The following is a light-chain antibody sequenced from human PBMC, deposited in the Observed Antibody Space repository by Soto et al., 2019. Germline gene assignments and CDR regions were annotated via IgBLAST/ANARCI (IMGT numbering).Light chain of an antibody. Sequence: QSVLTQPASVSVSPGQSITISCTGTSSDVGGYNYVSWYQQHPGKAPKLMIYEVSNRPSGVSDRFSGSKSGNTASLTTSGLQAEDEADYYCGPYTSSRIYVFGAGTKVTVL. J-gene: IGLJ1*01. CDR2: EVS. CDR1: SSDVGGYNY. CDR3: GPYTSSRIYV. V-gene: IGLV2-14*01.